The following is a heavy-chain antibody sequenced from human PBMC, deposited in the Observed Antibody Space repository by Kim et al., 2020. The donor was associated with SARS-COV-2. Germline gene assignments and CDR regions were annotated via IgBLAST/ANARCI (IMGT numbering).Heavy chain of an antibody. CDR2: IKSKTDGGTT. V-gene: IGHV3-15*01. J-gene: IGHJ4*02. CDR1: GFTFSNAW. Sequence: GGSLRLSCAASGFTFSNAWMSWVRQAPGKGLEWVGRIKSKTDGGTTDYAAPVKGRFTISRDDSKNTLYLQMNSLKTEDTAVYYCTTEWKEKGHLSPKQHSWGQGTLVTVSS. D-gene: IGHD1-1*01. CDR3: TTEWKEKGHLSPKQHS.